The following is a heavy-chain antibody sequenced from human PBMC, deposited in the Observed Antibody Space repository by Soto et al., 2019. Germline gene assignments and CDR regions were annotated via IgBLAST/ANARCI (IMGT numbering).Heavy chain of an antibody. V-gene: IGHV4-59*10. CDR2: VYARGAT. CDR1: GASITSHY. Sequence: SETLSLTCSVSGASITSHYWSWIRQSAGEGLQWIGRVYARGATNYNPSLKSRVTISGDTSKNPFSLKLSSVTAADTAVYYCARSSGDDFFYYGMDVWGHGTTVTVS. J-gene: IGHJ6*02. D-gene: IGHD4-17*01. CDR3: ARSSGDDFFYYGMDV.